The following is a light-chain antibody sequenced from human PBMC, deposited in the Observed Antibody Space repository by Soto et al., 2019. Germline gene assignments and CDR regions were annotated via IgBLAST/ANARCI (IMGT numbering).Light chain of an antibody. Sequence: AIQLTQSPSSLSASVGDRVTITCRASQGISSALAWYQQKPGKAPKLLIYDVSSLETGAPSRFSGSGSGTDFTLTISSLKPEDFATYYCQQFNSYPLTFGGGTKVDIK. CDR1: QGISSA. V-gene: IGKV1-13*02. J-gene: IGKJ4*01. CDR3: QQFNSYPLT. CDR2: DVS.